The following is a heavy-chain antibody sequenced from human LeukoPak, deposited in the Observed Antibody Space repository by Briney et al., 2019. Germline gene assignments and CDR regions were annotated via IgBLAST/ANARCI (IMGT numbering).Heavy chain of an antibody. CDR1: GFTFSSYS. V-gene: IGHV3-21*01. J-gene: IGHJ4*02. CDR3: ARDQYSSSSFDY. CDR2: ISSSSSYI. D-gene: IGHD6-13*01. Sequence: GGSLRLSFAASGFTFSSYSMNWVRQAPGKGLEWVSSISSSSSYIYYADSVKGRFTISRDNAKNSLYLQMNSLRAEDTAVYYRARDQYSSSSFDYWGQGTLVTVSS.